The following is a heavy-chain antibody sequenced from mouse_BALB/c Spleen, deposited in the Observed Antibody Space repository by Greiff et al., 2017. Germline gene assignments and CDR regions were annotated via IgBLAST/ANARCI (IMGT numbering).Heavy chain of an antibody. V-gene: IGHV1-14*01. CDR3: ARERTGTWFAY. CDR1: GYTFTSYV. D-gene: IGHD4-1*01. Sequence: VHVKQSGPELVKPGASVKMSCKASGYTFTSYVMHWVKQKPGQGLEWIGYINPYNDGTKYNEKFKGKATLTSDKSSSTAYMELSSLTSEDSAVYYCARERTGTWFAYWGQGTLVTVSA. J-gene: IGHJ3*01. CDR2: INPYNDGT.